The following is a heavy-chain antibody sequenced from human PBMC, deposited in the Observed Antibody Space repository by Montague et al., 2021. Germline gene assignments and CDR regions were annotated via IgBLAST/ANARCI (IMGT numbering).Heavy chain of an antibody. CDR2: ISYSGRT. V-gene: IGHV4-59*13. Sequence: SETLSLTCTVSGGSISNYFWTWIRQPPGKGLEWIGFISYSGRTNFNPSLKSRVTTSLDTSKNQFSLNLSSVTAADTAVYYCARDTTTDGIDIWGQGTMVTVSS. CDR3: ARDTTTDGIDI. D-gene: IGHD1-1*01. J-gene: IGHJ3*02. CDR1: GGSISNYF.